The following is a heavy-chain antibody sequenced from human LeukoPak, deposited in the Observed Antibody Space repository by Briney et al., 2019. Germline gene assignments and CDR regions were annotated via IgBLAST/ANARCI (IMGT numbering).Heavy chain of an antibody. CDR2: ISAYNGNT. J-gene: IGHJ4*02. D-gene: IGHD6-13*01. Sequence: GASVKVSCTASGYTFTGYYMHWVRQAPGQGLEWMGWISAYNGNTNYAQKLQGRVTMTTDTSTSTAYMELRSLRSDDTAVYYCARTTGYSSSFIGYWGQGTLVTVSS. CDR3: ARTTGYSSSFIGY. CDR1: GYTFTGYY. V-gene: IGHV1-18*04.